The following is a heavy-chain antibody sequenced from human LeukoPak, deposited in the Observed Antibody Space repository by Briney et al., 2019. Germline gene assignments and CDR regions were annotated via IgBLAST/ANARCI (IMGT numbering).Heavy chain of an antibody. V-gene: IGHV4-4*02. CDR3: ARAPGGYCSSTSCRLDY. Sequence: SGTLSLTCAVSGGSISSSNWWSWVRQPPGKGLEWIGEIYHSGSTNYNPSLKSRVTISVDESKNQFSLKLSSVTAADTAVYYCARAPGGYCSSTSCRLDYWGQGTLVTVSS. CDR1: GGSISSSNW. J-gene: IGHJ4*02. D-gene: IGHD2-2*01. CDR2: IYHSGST.